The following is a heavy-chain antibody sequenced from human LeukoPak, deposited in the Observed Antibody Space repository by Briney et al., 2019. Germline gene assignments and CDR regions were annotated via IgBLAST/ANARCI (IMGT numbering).Heavy chain of an antibody. CDR2: INHSGST. D-gene: IGHD3-22*01. Sequence: SETLSLTCAVYGGSFSGYYWSWIRQPPGKGLEWIGEINHSGSTNYNPSLKSRLTISLDTSRNQFSLKLSSVTAADTAVYYCARGGDSSGYEGRFDPWGQGTLVTVSS. V-gene: IGHV4-34*01. J-gene: IGHJ5*02. CDR1: GGSFSGYY. CDR3: ARGGDSSGYEGRFDP.